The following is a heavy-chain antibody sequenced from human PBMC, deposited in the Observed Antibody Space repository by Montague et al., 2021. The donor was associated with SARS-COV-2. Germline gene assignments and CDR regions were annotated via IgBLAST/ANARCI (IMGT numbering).Heavy chain of an antibody. CDR3: ARQENSSGWFKPDAFDI. V-gene: IGHV4-39*01. J-gene: IGHJ3*02. Sequence: YYNPSLKSRVTISVDTSKNQFSLKLSSVTAADTAVYYCARQENSSGWFKPDAFDIWGKGTMVNVSS. D-gene: IGHD6-19*01.